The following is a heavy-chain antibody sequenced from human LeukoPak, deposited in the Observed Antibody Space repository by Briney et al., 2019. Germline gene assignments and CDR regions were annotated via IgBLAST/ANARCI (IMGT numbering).Heavy chain of an antibody. D-gene: IGHD1-26*01. J-gene: IGHJ4*02. CDR3: AKDRSIGTYYTFDY. CDR1: GFTFSSYT. CDR2: VSSRSTYI. Sequence: GGSLRLSCAASGFTFSSYTMNWVRQAPGKGLEWVSSVSSRSTYIYYADSVKGRFTISRDNSKNTLYLQISSLRAEDTAVYYCAKDRSIGTYYTFDYWGQGTLVIVSS. V-gene: IGHV3-21*04.